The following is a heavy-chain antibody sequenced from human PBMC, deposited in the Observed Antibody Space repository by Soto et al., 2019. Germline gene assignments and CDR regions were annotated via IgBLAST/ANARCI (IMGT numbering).Heavy chain of an antibody. J-gene: IGHJ3*01. CDR3: XXXXXXXNXXXXXXLXXFXX. V-gene: IGHV3-48*01. CDR1: GFTFSDYA. Sequence: GGSLRLSCAASGFTFSDYAMGWVRQAPGKGLEWVSYIGIGSSTTYYAESVKGRFTISRDNAKNSLYLQMNSLRAEDTAVYYXXXXXXXXNXXXXXXLXXFXXXXQGX. CDR2: IGIGSSTT.